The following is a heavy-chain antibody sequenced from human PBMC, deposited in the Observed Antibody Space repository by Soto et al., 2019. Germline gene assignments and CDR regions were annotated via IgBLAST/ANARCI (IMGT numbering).Heavy chain of an antibody. CDR3: AKVRADYYYGSGPFDY. Sequence: QVQLVESGGGVVQPGXXLRLSCAASGFTFSSYGMHWVRQAPGKGLEWVALISSDGSNKYYADSVKGRFTISRDNSKNTLYLQMNTLRAEDTAVYYCAKVRADYYYGSGPFDYWGQGTLVTVSS. V-gene: IGHV3-30*18. CDR1: GFTFSSYG. CDR2: ISSDGSNK. J-gene: IGHJ4*02. D-gene: IGHD3-10*01.